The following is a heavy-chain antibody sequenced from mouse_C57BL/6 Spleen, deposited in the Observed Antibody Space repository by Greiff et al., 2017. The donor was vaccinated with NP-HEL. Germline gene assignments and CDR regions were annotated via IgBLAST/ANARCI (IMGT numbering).Heavy chain of an antibody. V-gene: IGHV1-82*01. CDR3: ARGIYYGNSGAMDY. J-gene: IGHJ4*01. CDR2: IYPGDGDT. Sequence: QVQLQQSGPELVKPGASVKLSCTASGYAFSSSWMNWVKQRPGKGLEWIGRIYPGDGDTNYNGKFKGKATLTADKSSSTAYMQLSSLTSEDSAVYFCARGIYYGNSGAMDYWGQGTSVTVSS. D-gene: IGHD2-1*01. CDR1: GYAFSSSW.